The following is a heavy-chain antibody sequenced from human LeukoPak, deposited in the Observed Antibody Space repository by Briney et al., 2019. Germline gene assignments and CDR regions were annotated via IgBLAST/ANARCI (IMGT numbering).Heavy chain of an antibody. D-gene: IGHD3-10*01. V-gene: IGHV4-34*01. CDR3: ARGKAVRGVIITRGVRFDY. CDR1: GGSFSGYY. Sequence: PSETLSLTCAVYGGSFSGYYWSWIRQPPGKGLEWIGEINHSGSTNYNPSLKSRVTISVDTSKNQFSLKLSSVTAADTAVCYCARGKAVRGVIITRGVRFDYWGQGTLVTVSS. CDR2: INHSGST. J-gene: IGHJ4*02.